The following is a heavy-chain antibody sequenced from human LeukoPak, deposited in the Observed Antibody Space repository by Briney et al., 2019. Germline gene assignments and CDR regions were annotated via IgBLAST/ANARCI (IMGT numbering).Heavy chain of an antibody. CDR3: ARDMGPYYYGMDV. D-gene: IGHD3-10*01. CDR2: ISSSSSYI. V-gene: IGHV3-21*01. J-gene: IGHJ6*02. Sequence: GGSLRLSCAASGLTFNNYAMSWVRQAPGKGLEWVSSISSSSSYIYYADSVKGRFTISRDNAKNSLYLQMNSLRAEDTAVYYCARDMGPYYYGMDVWGQGTTVTVSS. CDR1: GLTFNNYA.